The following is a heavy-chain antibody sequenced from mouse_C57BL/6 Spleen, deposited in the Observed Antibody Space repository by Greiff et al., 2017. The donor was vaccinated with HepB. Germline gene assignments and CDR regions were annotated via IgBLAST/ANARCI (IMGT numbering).Heavy chain of an antibody. D-gene: IGHD2-2*01. CDR2: IDPETGGT. V-gene: IGHV1-15*01. J-gene: IGHJ2*01. CDR3: TRVPVTTGYYFDY. CDR1: GYTFTDYE. Sequence: QVQLKESGAELVRPGASVTLSCKASGYTFTDYEMHWVKQTPVHGLEWIGAIDPETGGTAYNQKFKGKAILTADKSSSTAYMELRSLTSEDSAVYYCTRVPVTTGYYFDYWGQGTTLTVSS.